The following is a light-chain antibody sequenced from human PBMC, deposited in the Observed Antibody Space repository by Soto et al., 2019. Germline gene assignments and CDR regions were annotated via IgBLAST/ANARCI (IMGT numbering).Light chain of an antibody. CDR3: QVWHADSDRQDVI. CDR2: GDS. CDR1: SIGRKS. V-gene: IGLV3-21*02. J-gene: IGLJ2*01. Sequence: SYELTQAPSVSGAPGQTASITCGGDSIGRKSVHWYQQRPGQAPVVVVYGDSDRPSGIPERFSGSNSGNTATLTISRVEAGDEADYYCQVWHADSDRQDVIFGGGTKLTVL.